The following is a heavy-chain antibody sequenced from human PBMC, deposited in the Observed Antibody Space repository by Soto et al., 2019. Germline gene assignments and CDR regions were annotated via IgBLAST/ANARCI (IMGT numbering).Heavy chain of an antibody. CDR2: IIPMFGTT. CDR3: AREQYCSGGRCPGPSYYFYQ. Sequence: GASVKVSCKASGGTFSSYAISWVRQAPGQGLEWMGGIIPMFGTTNNAQKFQGRVTITADKSTATVYMELSRLRSEDTAVYYCAREQYCSGGRCPGPSYYFYQWGQVALVTVSS. CDR1: GGTFSSYA. V-gene: IGHV1-69*06. D-gene: IGHD2-15*01. J-gene: IGHJ4*02.